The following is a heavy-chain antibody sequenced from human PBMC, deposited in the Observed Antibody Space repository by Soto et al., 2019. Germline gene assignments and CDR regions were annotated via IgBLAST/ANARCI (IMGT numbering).Heavy chain of an antibody. D-gene: IGHD2-2*01. Sequence: PRLSCAASGFTFSSYAMTWVRQAPGKGLEWVSGISGSGGSTNYADSVKGRFTISRDNSKNTLYLQMNSLRAEDTAVYYCAKGTGLLSYYYGMDVWGQGTTVTVSS. CDR1: GFTFSSYA. CDR3: AKGTGLLSYYYGMDV. V-gene: IGHV3-23*01. J-gene: IGHJ6*02. CDR2: ISGSGGST.